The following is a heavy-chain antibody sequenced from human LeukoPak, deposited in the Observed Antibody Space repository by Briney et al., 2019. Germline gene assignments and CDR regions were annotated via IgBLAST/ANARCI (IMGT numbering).Heavy chain of an antibody. Sequence: NPSETLSLTCAVYGGSFSGYYWSWIRQPPGKGLEWIGEINHSGSTNYNPSLKSRVTISVDTSKNQFSLKLSSVTAADTAAYYCARTISCSSTSCYWYYYYYMDVWGKGTTVTVSS. D-gene: IGHD2-2*01. CDR2: INHSGST. CDR3: ARTISCSSTSCYWYYYYYMDV. CDR1: GGSFSGYY. V-gene: IGHV4-34*01. J-gene: IGHJ6*03.